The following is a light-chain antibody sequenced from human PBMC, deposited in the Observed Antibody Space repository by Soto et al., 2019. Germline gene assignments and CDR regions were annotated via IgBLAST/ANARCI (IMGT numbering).Light chain of an antibody. Sequence: QSVLTQPASVSGSPGQSITISCTGNSSGVGGYNYVSWYQQHPSKAPKLMIYEVSNRPSGVSNRFSGSKSGNTASLTISGLQAEDEADYYCSSYTSSSAYVFGTGTKLTVL. CDR1: SSGVGGYNY. CDR2: EVS. J-gene: IGLJ1*01. V-gene: IGLV2-14*01. CDR3: SSYTSSSAYV.